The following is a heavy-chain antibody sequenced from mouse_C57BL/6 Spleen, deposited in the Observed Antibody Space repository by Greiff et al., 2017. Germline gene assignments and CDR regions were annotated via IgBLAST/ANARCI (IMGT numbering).Heavy chain of an antibody. V-gene: IGHV1-76*01. D-gene: IGHD1-1*01. CDR1: GYTFTDYY. CDR2: IYPGSGNT. J-gene: IGHJ2*01. CDR3: ARLSTTVVATDY. Sequence: QVQLQQSGAELVRPGASVKLSCKASGYTFTDYYINWVKPRPGQGLEWIARIYPGSGNTYYNEKFKGKATLTAEKSSSTAYMQLSSLTSEDSAVYFCARLSTTVVATDYWGQGTTLTVSS.